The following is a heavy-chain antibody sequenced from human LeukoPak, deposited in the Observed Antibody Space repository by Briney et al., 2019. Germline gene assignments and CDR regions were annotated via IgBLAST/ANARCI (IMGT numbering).Heavy chain of an antibody. V-gene: IGHV1-8*01. J-gene: IGHJ6*02. CDR3: ARSSNSSGWYYYYYYGMDV. Sequence: ASVKVSCKASGYTFTSYDINWVRQATGQGLKWMGWMNPNSGNTGYAQKFQGRVTMTRNTSISTAYMELSSLRSEDTAVYYCARSSNSSGWYYYYYYGMDVWGQGTTVTVSS. CDR2: MNPNSGNT. D-gene: IGHD6-19*01. CDR1: GYTFTSYD.